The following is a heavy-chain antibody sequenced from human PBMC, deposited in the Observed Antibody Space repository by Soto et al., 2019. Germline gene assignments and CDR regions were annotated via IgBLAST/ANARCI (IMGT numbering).Heavy chain of an antibody. CDR3: ARNPTPRYCSSTSCYGRRYYYYYYGMDV. CDR1: GGSISSGDYY. D-gene: IGHD2-2*01. Sequence: PSETLSLTCTVSGGSISSGDYYWSWIRQPPGKGLEWIGYIYYSGSTYYNPSLKSRVTISVDKSKNQLSLKLSSVTAADTAVYYCARNPTPRYCSSTSCYGRRYYYYYYGMDVWGQGTTVTVSS. CDR2: IYYSGST. V-gene: IGHV4-30-4*01. J-gene: IGHJ6*02.